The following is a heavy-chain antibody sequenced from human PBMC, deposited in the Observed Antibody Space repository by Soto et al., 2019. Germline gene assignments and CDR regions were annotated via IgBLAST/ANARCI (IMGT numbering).Heavy chain of an antibody. CDR3: ARSFKLGMAIHE. V-gene: IGHV3-48*02. D-gene: IGHD7-27*01. CDR1: GFTFSSYS. CDR2: ISSSSSTI. J-gene: IGHJ4*02. Sequence: EVQLVESGGGLVQPGGSLRLSCAASGFTFSSYSMNWVRQAPGKGLEWVSYISSSSSTIYYADSVKGRFTISRDNAKNSLYLQMNGLRDEDTAVYYCARSFKLGMAIHEWGQGTLVTVSS.